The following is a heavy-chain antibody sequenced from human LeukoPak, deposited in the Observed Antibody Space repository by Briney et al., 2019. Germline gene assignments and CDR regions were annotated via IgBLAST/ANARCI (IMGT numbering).Heavy chain of an antibody. CDR2: IIPIFGTA. Sequence: GASVKVSCKASGGTFSSYAISWVRQAPGQGLEWMGGIIPIFGTADYAQKFQGRVTITADESTSTAYMELSSLRSEDTAVYYCARGPVINYYDSSGYYSTGPTFDYWGQGTLVTVSS. CDR1: GGTFSSYA. J-gene: IGHJ4*02. D-gene: IGHD3-22*01. V-gene: IGHV1-69*13. CDR3: ARGPVINYYDSSGYYSTGPTFDY.